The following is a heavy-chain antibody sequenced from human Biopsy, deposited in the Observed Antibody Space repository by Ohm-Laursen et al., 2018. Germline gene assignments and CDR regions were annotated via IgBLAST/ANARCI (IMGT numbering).Heavy chain of an antibody. J-gene: IGHJ6*02. CDR1: GDTFTTSA. V-gene: IGHV1-69*04. CDR3: ASGNIGGIGLDV. D-gene: IGHD3-10*01. Sequence: SSVKVSCNASGDTFTTSAISWVRQVPGQGLDWMGRIIPILGTVDYGQNFQGRVTIRADTSTTFLELTSLRYDDTAVYYCASGNIGGIGLDVWGLGTTVTVSS. CDR2: IIPILGTV.